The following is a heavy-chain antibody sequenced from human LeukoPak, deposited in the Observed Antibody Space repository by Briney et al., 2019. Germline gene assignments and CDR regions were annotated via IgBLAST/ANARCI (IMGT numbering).Heavy chain of an antibody. Sequence: SEALSLTCAVSGGSISSGGYSWSWIRQPPGKGLEWIGYIYYSGSTYYNPSLKSRVTISVDTSKNQFSLKLSSVTAADTAVYYCARGYCSGGSCFRAAWYFDLWGRGTLVTVSS. CDR3: ARGYCSGGSCFRAAWYFDL. D-gene: IGHD2-15*01. CDR1: GGSISSGGYS. CDR2: IYYSGST. V-gene: IGHV4-30-4*07. J-gene: IGHJ2*01.